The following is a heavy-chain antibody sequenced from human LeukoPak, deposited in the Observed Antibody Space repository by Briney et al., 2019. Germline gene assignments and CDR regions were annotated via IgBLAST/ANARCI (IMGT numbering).Heavy chain of an antibody. CDR3: ARSRGYRIHYFDY. Sequence: SETLSLTCTVSGGSISSGGYYWSWIRQHPGKGLEWIGYIYYSGSTYYNPSLKSRVTISVDTSKNQFSLKLSSVTAADTAVYYCARSRGYRIHYFDYWGQGTLVTVSS. V-gene: IGHV4-31*03. CDR1: GGSISSGGYY. J-gene: IGHJ4*02. D-gene: IGHD5-18*01. CDR2: IYYSGST.